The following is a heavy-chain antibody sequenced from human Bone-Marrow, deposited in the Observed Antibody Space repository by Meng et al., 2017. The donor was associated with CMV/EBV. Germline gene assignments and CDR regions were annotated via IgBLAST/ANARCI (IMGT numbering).Heavy chain of an antibody. CDR3: ASYDYGGNRIFDY. CDR1: GFTFSSYE. CDR2: ISSSGSTI. D-gene: IGHD4-23*01. Sequence: GGSLRLSCAASGFTFSSYEMNWVRQAPGKGLEWVSYISSSGSTIYYADSVKGRFTISRDNAKNSLYLQMNSLRAEDTALYYCASYDYGGNRIFDYWGQGTLVTVSS. V-gene: IGHV3-48*03. J-gene: IGHJ4*02.